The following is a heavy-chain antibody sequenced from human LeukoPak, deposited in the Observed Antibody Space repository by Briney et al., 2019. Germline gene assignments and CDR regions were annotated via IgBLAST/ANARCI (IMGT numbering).Heavy chain of an antibody. V-gene: IGHV3-7*01. J-gene: IGHJ4*02. CDR1: GFTFSDYW. D-gene: IGHD3-10*01. CDR3: ARDKAGLLWFGELFQPFDD. Sequence: GGSLRLSCAASGFTFSDYWMSWVRQAPGKGLEWVANIKQDGSEKYYVDSVKGRFTISRDNAKNSLYLEMKSLGAEDTAVYYCARDKAGLLWFGELFQPFDDWGQGTLVTVSS. CDR2: IKQDGSEK.